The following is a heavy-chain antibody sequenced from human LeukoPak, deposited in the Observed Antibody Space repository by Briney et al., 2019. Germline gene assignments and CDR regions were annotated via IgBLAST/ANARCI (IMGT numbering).Heavy chain of an antibody. CDR3: TRVGQYYYGSGSYKLGYYFDY. D-gene: IGHD3-10*01. V-gene: IGHV3-49*04. CDR1: GFTFGDYA. CDR2: IRSKAYGGTT. Sequence: PGGSLRLSCTASGFTFGDYAMSWVRQAPGKGLEWVGFIRSKAYGGTTEYAASVKGRFTISRDDSKSIAYLQMNSLKTEDTAVYYCTRVGQYYYGSGSYKLGYYFDYWGQGTLVTVSS. J-gene: IGHJ4*02.